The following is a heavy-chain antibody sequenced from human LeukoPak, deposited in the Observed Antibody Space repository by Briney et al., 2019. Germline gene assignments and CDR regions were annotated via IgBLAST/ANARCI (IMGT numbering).Heavy chain of an antibody. D-gene: IGHD3-22*01. J-gene: IGHJ3*02. V-gene: IGHV3-23*01. Sequence: PGGSLRLSCAASGFTFSSYAMSWVRQAPGKGLELVSAISGSGGSTYYADSVKGRFTISRDNSKNTLYLQMNSLRAEDTAVYYCAKPYDSSGYPPDAFDIWGQGTMVTVSS. CDR3: AKPYDSSGYPPDAFDI. CDR1: GFTFSSYA. CDR2: ISGSGGST.